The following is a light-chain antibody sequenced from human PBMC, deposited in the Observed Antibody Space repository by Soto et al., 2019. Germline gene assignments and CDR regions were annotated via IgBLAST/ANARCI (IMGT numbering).Light chain of an antibody. CDR3: GSHAGGSSWV. J-gene: IGLJ3*02. Sequence: QSVLTQPRSVYGSPGQSVTISCTGTSGDVGAYDRVSWYQHHPTKAPKLIIYDVTNRPSGVPYRFSGSKSGSTASLTISGLQAEDEADYYCGSHAGGSSWVFGGGTKLTVL. V-gene: IGLV2-11*01. CDR2: DVT. CDR1: SGDVGAYDR.